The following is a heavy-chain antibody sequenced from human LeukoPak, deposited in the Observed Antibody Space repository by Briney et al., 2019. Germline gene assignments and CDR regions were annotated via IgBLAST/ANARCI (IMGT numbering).Heavy chain of an antibody. V-gene: IGHV1-2*02. J-gene: IGHJ4*02. D-gene: IGHD5-24*01. CDR2: INPHSGGT. CDR1: GYTFIGYY. Sequence: ASVKVSCKASGYTFIGYYMHWVRQAPGQGLEWMGWINPHSGGTNSEQNFQGRVPLSRDTSISIVYMELSRLRSDDTALYYCAREGVIGDGYNFFDYWGQGTLVTVSS. CDR3: AREGVIGDGYNFFDY.